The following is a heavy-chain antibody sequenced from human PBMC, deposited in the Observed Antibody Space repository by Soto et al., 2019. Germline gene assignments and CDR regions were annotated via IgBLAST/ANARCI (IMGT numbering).Heavy chain of an antibody. J-gene: IGHJ5*02. CDR1: GGSISSSSYY. V-gene: IGHV4-39*01. CDR3: ARVVGITIFGVVIQDSGNWFDP. D-gene: IGHD3-3*01. CDR2: IYYSGST. Sequence: TSETLSLTCTVSGGSISSSSYYWGWIRQPPGKGLEWIGSIYYSGSTYYNPSLKSRVTISVDTSKNQFSLKLSSVTAADTAVYYCARVVGITIFGVVIQDSGNWFDPWGQGTLVTVSS.